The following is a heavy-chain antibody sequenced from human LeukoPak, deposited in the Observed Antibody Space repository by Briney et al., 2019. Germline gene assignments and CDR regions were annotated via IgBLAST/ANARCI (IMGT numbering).Heavy chain of an antibody. Sequence: ASVKVSCKASGYTFTGYYMHWVRQAPGQGLEWMGWINPNSGGTNYAQKFQGRVTMTRDTSISTAYMELSRLRSDDTAVYYCAREVPAAILNDAFDIWGQGTMVTVSS. CDR3: AREVPAAILNDAFDI. CDR1: GYTFTGYY. J-gene: IGHJ3*02. V-gene: IGHV1-2*02. D-gene: IGHD2-2*02. CDR2: INPNSGGT.